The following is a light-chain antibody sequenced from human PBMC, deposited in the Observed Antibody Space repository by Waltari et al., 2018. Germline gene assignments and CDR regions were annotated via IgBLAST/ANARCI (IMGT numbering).Light chain of an antibody. J-gene: IGLJ2*01. CDR1: SSDVGSHNL. CDR2: EDT. Sequence: QSALTQPASVSGSPGQSITISCTGTSSDVGSHNLVSWYQHHPGKAPQLMIYEDTNRPSGVSNRFSGSKSGNTASLTISGLQAEDEADYYCCSYAGGTASILLGGGTKLTVL. CDR3: CSYAGGTASIL. V-gene: IGLV2-23*01.